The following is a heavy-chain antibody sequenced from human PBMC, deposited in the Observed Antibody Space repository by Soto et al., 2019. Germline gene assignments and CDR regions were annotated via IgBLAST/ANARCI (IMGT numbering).Heavy chain of an antibody. J-gene: IGHJ6*02. D-gene: IGHD2-2*01. V-gene: IGHV3-30-3*01. CDR2: ISYDGSNK. CDR3: ARVFPPTRSEVVPAAYYYYGMDV. CDR1: GFTSSSYA. Sequence: EGSLRLSCAASGFTSSSYAVHWVRQAPGQVLERVAVISYDGSNKYYADSVKGRFTISRDNSKNTLYLQMNSLRAEDTAVYYCARVFPPTRSEVVPAAYYYYGMDVWGQGTTVTVSS.